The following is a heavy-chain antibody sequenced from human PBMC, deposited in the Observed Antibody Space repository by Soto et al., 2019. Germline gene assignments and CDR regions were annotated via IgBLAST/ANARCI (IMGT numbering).Heavy chain of an antibody. D-gene: IGHD3-22*01. J-gene: IGHJ4*02. V-gene: IGHV3-15*01. CDR1: GFTFSKAW. CDR3: ARNPYYYDTSGYYY. CDR2: IKSKTDRGTT. Sequence: GGSLRLSCAASGFTFSKAWMSWVRQAPGKGLEWVGLIKSKTDRGTTDYAAPVKGRFTISRDDSKNMLYLQMNSLKTEDTAVYYCARNPYYYDTSGYYYWGQGTLVTVSS.